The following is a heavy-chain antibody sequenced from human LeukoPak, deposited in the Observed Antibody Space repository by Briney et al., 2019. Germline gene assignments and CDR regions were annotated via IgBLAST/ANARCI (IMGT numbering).Heavy chain of an antibody. Sequence: KPSETLSLTCTVSGGSISSSSYYWGWIRQPPGKGLEWIGSIYYSGSTYYNPSLKSRVTISVDTSKNQFSLKLSSVTAADTAVYYCARKDYYGSSGHDYWGQGTLVTVSS. CDR2: IYYSGST. CDR1: GGSISSSSYY. D-gene: IGHD3-22*01. V-gene: IGHV4-39*01. CDR3: ARKDYYGSSGHDY. J-gene: IGHJ4*02.